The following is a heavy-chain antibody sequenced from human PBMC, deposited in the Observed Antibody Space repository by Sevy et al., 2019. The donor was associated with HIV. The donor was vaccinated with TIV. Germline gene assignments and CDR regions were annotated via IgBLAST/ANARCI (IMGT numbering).Heavy chain of an antibody. J-gene: IGHJ4*01. V-gene: IGHV1-69*13. CDR2: IIPILGTV. Sequence: SSVKVSCKASGGTFSSYGISWVRQAPGQGLEWMGGIIPILGTVNYAQKFQGRVTITADESTKTAYMELSSLRSEDTAVYYWARGGSNGWYYCEDWGHETLVTVSS. D-gene: IGHD6-19*01. CDR1: GGTFSSYG. CDR3: ARGGSNGWYYCED.